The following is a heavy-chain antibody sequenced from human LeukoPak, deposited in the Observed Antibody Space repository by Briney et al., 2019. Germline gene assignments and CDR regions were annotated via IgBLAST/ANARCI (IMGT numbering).Heavy chain of an antibody. CDR3: ARRGDSSGYYDY. J-gene: IGHJ4*02. V-gene: IGHV4-61*02. D-gene: IGHD3-22*01. Sequence: SETLSLTCTVSGGSISITSYYWSWIRQPAGKGLEWIGRIYTSGSTNYNPSLKSRVTMSVDTSKNQFSLKLSSVTAADTAVYYCARRGDSSGYYDYWGQGTLVTVSS. CDR2: IYTSGST. CDR1: GGSISITSYY.